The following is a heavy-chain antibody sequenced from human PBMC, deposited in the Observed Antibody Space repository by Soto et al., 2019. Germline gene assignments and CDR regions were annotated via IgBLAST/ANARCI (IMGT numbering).Heavy chain of an antibody. J-gene: IGHJ4*02. V-gene: IGHV3-30*18. CDR3: AKGGRQWLVTSDFNY. D-gene: IGHD6-19*01. CDR1: GFTFSDYA. Sequence: VQLVESGGGVVQPGRSLRLSCAASGFTFSDYAMHWVRQAPGKGLEWGAVVSHDGRNTHYADSVKDRFTISGDSSKNTVSLEMTSLRAEDTAVYYCAKGGRQWLVTSDFNYWGQGALVTVSS. CDR2: VSHDGRNT.